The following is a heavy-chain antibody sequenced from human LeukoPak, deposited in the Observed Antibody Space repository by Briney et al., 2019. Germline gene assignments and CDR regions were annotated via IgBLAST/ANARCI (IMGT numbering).Heavy chain of an antibody. CDR1: GGSISSSSYY. CDR3: ARHGSASGWYRSHFDY. CDR2: IYYSGST. V-gene: IGHV4-39*01. D-gene: IGHD6-19*01. Sequence: NPSETLSLTCTVSGGSISSSSYYWGWIRQPPGKGLEWIVSIYYSGSTYYSPSLKSRVTMSVDTSKNQFSLKLSSVTAADTAVYYCARHGSASGWYRSHFDYWGQGTLVTVYS. J-gene: IGHJ4*02.